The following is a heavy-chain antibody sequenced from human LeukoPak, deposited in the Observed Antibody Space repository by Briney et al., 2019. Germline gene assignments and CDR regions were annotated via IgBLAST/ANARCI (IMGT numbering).Heavy chain of an antibody. J-gene: IGHJ3*01. CDR2: ISGSGGST. CDR1: GFTFSSYA. CDR3: AKDPYGSGSYGAFDV. V-gene: IGHV3-23*01. Sequence: PGGSLRLSCAASGFTFSSYAMSWVRQAPGKGLEWVSAISGSGGSTYYADSVKGRFTISRDIAKNTLYLQMNSLRAEDTAVYYCAKDPYGSGSYGAFDVWGQGTMVTVSS. D-gene: IGHD3-10*01.